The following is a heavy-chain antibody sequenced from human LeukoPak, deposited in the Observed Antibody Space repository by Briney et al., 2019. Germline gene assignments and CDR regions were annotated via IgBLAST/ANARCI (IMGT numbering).Heavy chain of an antibody. CDR1: GYTLTELS. CDR3: AKESAATAMIEGPLNY. J-gene: IGHJ4*02. Sequence: ASVKVSCKVAGYTLTELSMHWVRQAPGKGLEWMGGFDPEDGETIYAQKFQGRVTITEDTATDTAYMELSSLRSEDTAVSYCAKESAATAMIEGPLNYWGQGTLVAVSS. D-gene: IGHD5-18*01. V-gene: IGHV1-24*01. CDR2: FDPEDGET.